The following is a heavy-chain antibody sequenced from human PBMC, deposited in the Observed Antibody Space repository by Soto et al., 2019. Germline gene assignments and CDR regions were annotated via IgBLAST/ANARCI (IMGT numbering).Heavy chain of an antibody. CDR1: GYSFTSYW. D-gene: IGHD4-17*01. J-gene: IGHJ4*02. V-gene: IGHV5-51*01. CDR3: ARRTVTTSILDY. CDR2: IYPGDSDT. Sequence: PGESLKISCRGSGYSFTSYWIGWVRQLPGKGLEWMGIIYPGDSDTRYSPSFQGQVTISADRSISTAYLQWSSLKASDTAMYYCARRTVTTSILDYWGQGTLVTVSS.